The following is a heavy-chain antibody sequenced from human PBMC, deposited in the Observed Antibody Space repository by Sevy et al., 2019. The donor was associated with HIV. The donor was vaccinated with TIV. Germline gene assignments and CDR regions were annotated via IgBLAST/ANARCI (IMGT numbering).Heavy chain of an antibody. V-gene: IGHV3-23*01. D-gene: IGHD3-3*01. CDR3: ARRPDLGEVILTGVLDV. Sequence: GGSLRLSCAASGFSFSSYAMSWVRQTPGKGLQWVSVISGSGGSTYYADSVKGRFTIFGDNSRNTGYLQMNSLKAEDTAVYYCARRPDLGEVILTGVLDVWGQGTTVTVSS. CDR1: GFSFSSYA. J-gene: IGHJ6*02. CDR2: ISGSGGST.